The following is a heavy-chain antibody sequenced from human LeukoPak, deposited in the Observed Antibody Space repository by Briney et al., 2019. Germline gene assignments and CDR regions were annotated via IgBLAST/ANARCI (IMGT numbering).Heavy chain of an antibody. Sequence: TSSETLSLTCAVYGGSFSGYYWSWIRQPPGKGLEWIGETNHSGSTNYNPSLKSRVTISVDTSKNQFSLKLSSVTAADTAVYYCARGPRGSYYSYWGQGTLVTVSS. J-gene: IGHJ4*02. V-gene: IGHV4-34*01. CDR3: ARGPRGSYYSY. CDR2: TNHSGST. D-gene: IGHD1-26*01. CDR1: GGSFSGYY.